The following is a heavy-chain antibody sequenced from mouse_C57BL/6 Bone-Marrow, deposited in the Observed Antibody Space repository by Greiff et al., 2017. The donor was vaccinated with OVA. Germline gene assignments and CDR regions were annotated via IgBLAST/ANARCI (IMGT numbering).Heavy chain of an antibody. CDR3: GGENLYAMDY. CDR1: GYTFTDYY. Sequence: QVQLQQSGPELVKPGASVKISCKASGYTFTDYYINWVKQRPGQGLEWIGWIFPGSGSTYYNEKFKGKATLTVDKSSSTAYMLRSSLTSEDSAVYCCGGENLYAMDYWGQGTSVTVSS. CDR2: IFPGSGST. J-gene: IGHJ4*01. V-gene: IGHV1-75*01.